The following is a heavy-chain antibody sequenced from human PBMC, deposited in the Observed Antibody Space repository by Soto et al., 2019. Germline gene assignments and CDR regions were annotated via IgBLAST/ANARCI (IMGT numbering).Heavy chain of an antibody. D-gene: IGHD3-3*01. CDR3: ARTSYYDFWSGSMRRYYFDY. J-gene: IGHJ4*02. CDR1: GGSISSYY. Sequence: ETLSLTCTVSGGSISSYYWSWIRQPPGKGLEWIGYIYYSGSTNYNPSLKSRVTIPVDTSKNQFSLKLSSVTAADTAVYYCARTSYYDFWSGSMRRYYFDYWGQGTLVTVSS. CDR2: IYYSGST. V-gene: IGHV4-59*08.